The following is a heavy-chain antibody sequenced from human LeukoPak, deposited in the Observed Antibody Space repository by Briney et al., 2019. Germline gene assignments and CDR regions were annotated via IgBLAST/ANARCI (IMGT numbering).Heavy chain of an antibody. Sequence: ASVKVSCKASGYTFTSYGISWVRQAPGQGLEWMAWISGYNGNTNYAQKLQGRVTMTEDTSTDTAYMELSSLRSEDTAVYYCLRLGELFAFDIWGQGTMVTVSS. D-gene: IGHD3-16*01. CDR2: ISGYNGNT. CDR1: GYTFTSYG. V-gene: IGHV1-18*01. CDR3: LRLGELFAFDI. J-gene: IGHJ3*02.